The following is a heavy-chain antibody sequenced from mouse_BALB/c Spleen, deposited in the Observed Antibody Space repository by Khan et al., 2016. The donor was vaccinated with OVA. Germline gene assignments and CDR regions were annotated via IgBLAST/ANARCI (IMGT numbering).Heavy chain of an antibody. V-gene: IGHV1-26*01. CDR1: GYSFTGYY. D-gene: IGHD2-12*01. CDR3: TRDDAAY. J-gene: IGHJ3*01. Sequence: VQLKQSGPDLVKPGASVKISCKASGYSFTGYYMYWVKQSHGKSLEWIGRINPNNGGTSFNQKFKGKAILTVDKSSNTAYMGLRSLTSEDSAVYYCTRDDAAYWGQGTLVTVSA. CDR2: INPNNGGT.